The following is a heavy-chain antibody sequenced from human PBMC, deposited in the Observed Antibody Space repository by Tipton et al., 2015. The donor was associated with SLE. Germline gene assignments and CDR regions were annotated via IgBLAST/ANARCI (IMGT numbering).Heavy chain of an antibody. D-gene: IGHD6-13*01. CDR3: ARRPIGPIAAAGRGYFQH. CDR2: SYYSGST. V-gene: IGHV4-59*12. Sequence: TLSLTCTVSGGSISSYYWSWIRQPPGKGLEWIGYSYYSGSTNYNPSLKSRVTISVDTSKNQFSLKLSSVTAADTAVYYCARRPIGPIAAAGRGYFQHWGQGTLVTVSS. CDR1: GGSISSYY. J-gene: IGHJ1*01.